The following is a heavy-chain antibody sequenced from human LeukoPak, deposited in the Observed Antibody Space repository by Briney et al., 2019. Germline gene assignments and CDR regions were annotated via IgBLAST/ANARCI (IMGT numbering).Heavy chain of an antibody. V-gene: IGHV3-7*01. CDR1: GFTFSSYW. D-gene: IGHD3-10*01. Sequence: GGSLRLSCAASGFTFSSYWMSWVRQAPGKGLEWVAYIKQDVTEKYYVDSVKGRFSISRDYSKNTLYLHMNSLRAEDTAVYYCARDQAGSGHYADYWGQGTLVTVSS. CDR2: IKQDVTEK. J-gene: IGHJ4*02. CDR3: ARDQAGSGHYADY.